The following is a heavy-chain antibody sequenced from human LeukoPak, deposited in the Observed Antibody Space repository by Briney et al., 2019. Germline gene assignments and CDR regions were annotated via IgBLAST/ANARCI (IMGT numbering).Heavy chain of an antibody. D-gene: IGHD3-16*01. CDR3: ANGGVTIFGNWFDP. CDR1: GFTFSSYG. V-gene: IGHV3-30*02. J-gene: IGHJ5*02. CDR2: IRYDGSNK. Sequence: GGSLRLSCAASGFTFSSYGMHWVRQAPGKGLEWVAFIRYDGSNKYYADSVKGRFTISRDNSKNTLYLQMNSLRAEDTAVYYCANGGVTIFGNWFDPWGQGTLVTVSS.